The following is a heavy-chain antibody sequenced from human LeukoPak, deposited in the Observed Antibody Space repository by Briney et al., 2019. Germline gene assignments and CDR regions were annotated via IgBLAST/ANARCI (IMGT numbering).Heavy chain of an antibody. V-gene: IGHV4-4*07. CDR3: ARDRGSSGWYLPYYFDY. D-gene: IGHD6-19*01. CDR2: IYTSGST. Sequence: ETLSLTCTVSGGSISSYYWSWIRQPAGKGLEWIGRIYTSGSTNYNPSLKSRVTMSVDTSKNQFSLKLSSVTAADTAVYYCARDRGSSGWYLPYYFDYWGQGTLVTVSS. J-gene: IGHJ4*02. CDR1: GGSISSYY.